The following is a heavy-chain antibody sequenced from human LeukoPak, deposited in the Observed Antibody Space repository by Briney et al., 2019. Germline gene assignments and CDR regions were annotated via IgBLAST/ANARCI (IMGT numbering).Heavy chain of an antibody. Sequence: GGSLRLSCAASGFTFSSYWMSWVRQAPGKGLEWVSYISSSGSIIYYADSVKGRFTISRDNAKNSLYLQMNSLRAEDTAVYYCARDPTNWARPLDYWGQGTLVTVSS. CDR3: ARDPTNWARPLDY. D-gene: IGHD7-27*01. CDR2: ISSSGSII. J-gene: IGHJ4*02. V-gene: IGHV3-48*04. CDR1: GFTFSSYW.